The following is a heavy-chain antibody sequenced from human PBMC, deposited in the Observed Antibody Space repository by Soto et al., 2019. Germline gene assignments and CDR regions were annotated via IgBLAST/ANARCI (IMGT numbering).Heavy chain of an antibody. V-gene: IGHV1-46*01. Sequence: GASVKVSCKASGYSFTSYYMHWVRQAPGQGLEWMGIINPSGGSTSYAQKFQGRVTMTRDTSKSTVYMELSSLRSEDTAVYYCARGAFYDIMTGPIDYWGQGTLVTVSS. D-gene: IGHD3-9*01. CDR3: ARGAFYDIMTGPIDY. CDR2: INPSGGST. CDR1: GYSFTSYY. J-gene: IGHJ4*02.